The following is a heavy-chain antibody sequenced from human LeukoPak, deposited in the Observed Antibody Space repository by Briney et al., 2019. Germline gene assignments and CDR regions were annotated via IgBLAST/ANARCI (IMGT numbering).Heavy chain of an antibody. CDR2: IYYSGST. CDR3: VRARITMVRGVHDAFDI. J-gene: IGHJ3*02. D-gene: IGHD3-10*01. Sequence: SQTLSLTCTVSGGSISSGGYYWSWIRQHPGKGLEWIGYIYYSGSTNYNPSLKSRVTISVDTSKNQFSLKLSSVTAADTAVYYCVRARITMVRGVHDAFDIWGQGTMVTVSS. CDR1: GGSISSGGYY. V-gene: IGHV4-61*08.